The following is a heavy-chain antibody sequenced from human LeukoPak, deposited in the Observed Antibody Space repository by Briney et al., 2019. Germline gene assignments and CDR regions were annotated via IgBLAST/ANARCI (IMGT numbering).Heavy chain of an antibody. CDR1: GGSISSGNYY. J-gene: IGHJ5*02. CDR3: ARDLITTPYNWFDP. D-gene: IGHD3-3*01. V-gene: IGHV4-61*02. CDR2: IYTSGNT. Sequence: TSETLSLTCTVSGGSISSGNYYWSWIRQPAGKGLEWIGRIYTSGNTNYSPSLKSRVTVSIDTSKNQFSLKMSSVTAADTAVYYCARDLITTPYNWFDPWGPGTLVIVSS.